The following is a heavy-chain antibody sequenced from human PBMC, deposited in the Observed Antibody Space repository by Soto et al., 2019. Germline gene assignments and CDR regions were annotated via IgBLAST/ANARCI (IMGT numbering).Heavy chain of an antibody. CDR1: GFTFSSYW. J-gene: IGHJ4*02. Sequence: GGSLRLSCAASGFTFSSYWMSWVRQAPGKGLEWVANIKQDGSEKYYVDSVKGRFTISRDNAKNSLYLQMNSLRAEDTAVYYCARGGYDILTGYYEFDYWGQGTLVTVSS. CDR2: IKQDGSEK. D-gene: IGHD3-9*01. V-gene: IGHV3-7*01. CDR3: ARGGYDILTGYYEFDY.